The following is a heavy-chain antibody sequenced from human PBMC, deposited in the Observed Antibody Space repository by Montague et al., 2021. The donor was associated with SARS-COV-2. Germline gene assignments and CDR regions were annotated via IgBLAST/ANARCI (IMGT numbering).Heavy chain of an antibody. CDR2: IYYSGGT. Sequence: SEPLSLTCTVSGGSISSSSYYWGWIRQPPGKGLEWIGSIYYSGGTYYXPSLKSRVTISVDTSKNQFFLKLSSVTAADTAVYYCARVGRQQLVRLSGMDVWGQGTTVTVSS. CDR1: GGSISSSSYY. J-gene: IGHJ6*02. V-gene: IGHV4-39*07. D-gene: IGHD6-13*01. CDR3: ARVGRQQLVRLSGMDV.